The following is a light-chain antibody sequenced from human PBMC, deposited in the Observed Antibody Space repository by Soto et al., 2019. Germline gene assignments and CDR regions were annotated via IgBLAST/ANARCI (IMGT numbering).Light chain of an antibody. CDR3: HQYENWPQT. CDR1: QSISST. Sequence: EIVMTQSPATLSVSPGDRATLSCRASQSISSTLAWYQQKLGQAPRLLIYRASTRATGIPARFSGSGSGTEFTLTISSLQSEDFALYYCHQYENWPQTFGQGTKVEI. V-gene: IGKV3-15*01. CDR2: RAS. J-gene: IGKJ1*01.